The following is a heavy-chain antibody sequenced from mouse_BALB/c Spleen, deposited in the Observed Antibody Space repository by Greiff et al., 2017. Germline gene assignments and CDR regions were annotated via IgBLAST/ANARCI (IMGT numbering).Heavy chain of an antibody. CDR2: IYPGNSDT. CDR3: TREGLRRGNYAMDY. Sequence: VQLQQSGTVLARPGASVKMSCKASGYSFTSYWMHWVKQRPGQGLEWIGAIYPGNSDTSYNQKFKGKAKLTAVTSASTAYMELSSLTNEDSAVYYCTREGLRRGNYAMDYWGQGTSVTVSS. CDR1: GYSFTSYW. D-gene: IGHD2-4*01. J-gene: IGHJ4*01. V-gene: IGHV1-5*01.